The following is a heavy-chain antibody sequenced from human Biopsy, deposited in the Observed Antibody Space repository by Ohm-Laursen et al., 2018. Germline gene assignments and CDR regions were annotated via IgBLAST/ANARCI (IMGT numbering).Heavy chain of an antibody. CDR2: VYYTGST. CDR3: ARDRGYYSDRTVPGYFDP. J-gene: IGHJ2*01. Sequence: GTLSLTCTVSGDSISTYYWGWIRQPPGKGLEWIGYVYYTGSTDYNPSLQSRVTISVDTSKNHFSLRLRSVTPADTAIYYCARDRGYYSDRTVPGYFDPWGRGTLVTVSS. V-gene: IGHV4-59*01. CDR1: GDSISTYY. D-gene: IGHD3-22*01.